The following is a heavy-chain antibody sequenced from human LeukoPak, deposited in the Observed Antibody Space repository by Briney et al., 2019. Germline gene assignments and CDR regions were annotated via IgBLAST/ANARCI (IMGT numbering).Heavy chain of an antibody. V-gene: IGHV3-74*01. CDR3: ARDGDWVGGSIDY. CDR2: IKSDGTGA. D-gene: IGHD2-21*01. CDR1: GFTFSTFW. J-gene: IGHJ4*02. Sequence: GGSLRLSCKASGFTFSTFWMQWVRQAPGKGLISVSRIKSDGTGAAYADSVKGRFTISRDNAKNTLYLQMNSLGVEDTAVYYCARDGDWVGGSIDYWGQGTLVTVSS.